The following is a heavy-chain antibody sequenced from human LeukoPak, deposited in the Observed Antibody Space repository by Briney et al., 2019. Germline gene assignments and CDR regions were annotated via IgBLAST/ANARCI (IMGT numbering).Heavy chain of an antibody. CDR3: ARDTGTVVGY. J-gene: IGHJ4*02. V-gene: IGHV4-39*07. CDR2: IYYSGST. D-gene: IGHD4-23*01. CDR1: GGSISSTTYY. Sequence: PSETLSLTCTVSGGSISSTTYYWGWIRRPPGKGLEWIGSIYYSGSTYYNPSLKSRVTTSVDTSKNQFSLKLSSVTAADTAVYYCARDTGTVVGYWGQGTLVTVSS.